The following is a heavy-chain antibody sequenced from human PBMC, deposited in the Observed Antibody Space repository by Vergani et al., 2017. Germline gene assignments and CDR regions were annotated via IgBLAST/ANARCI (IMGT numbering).Heavy chain of an antibody. CDR1: GGSVSSGSYY. CDR2: IYYSGST. J-gene: IGHJ4*02. V-gene: IGHV4-39*07. CDR3: ARDGGYGGNPDYFDY. D-gene: IGHD4-23*01. Sequence: QVQLQESGPGLVKPSETLSLTCTVSGGSVSSGSYYWGWIRQPPGKGLEWIGSIYYSGSTYYNPSLKSRVTISVDTSKNQFSLKLSSVTAADTAVYYCARDGGYGGNPDYFDYWGQGTLVTVSS.